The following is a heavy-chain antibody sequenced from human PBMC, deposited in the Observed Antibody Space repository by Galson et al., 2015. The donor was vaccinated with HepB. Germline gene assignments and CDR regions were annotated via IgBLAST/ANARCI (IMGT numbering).Heavy chain of an antibody. CDR3: ASGDGYSSGWYVEEYFQH. CDR2: IWYDGSNK. D-gene: IGHD6-19*01. CDR1: GFTFSSYG. Sequence: SLRLSRAASGFTFSSYGMHWVRQAPGKGLEWVAVIWYDGSNKYYADSVKGRFTISRDNSKNTLYLQMNSLRAEDTAVYYCASGDGYSSGWYVEEYFQHWGQGTLVTVSS. J-gene: IGHJ1*01. V-gene: IGHV3-33*01.